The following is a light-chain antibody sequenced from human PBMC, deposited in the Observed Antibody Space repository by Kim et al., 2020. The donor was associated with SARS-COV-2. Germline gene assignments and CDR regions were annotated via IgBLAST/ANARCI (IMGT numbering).Light chain of an antibody. J-gene: IGLJ1*01. CDR1: SSNIGSNT. Sequence: QSVLTQPPSAPGTPGQRVTISCSGSSSNIGSNTVNWYQQLPGTAPKLLIYSNNQRPSGVPDRFSGSKSGTSASLAISGLQSEDEADYYCAAWDDSLNGRVFGTGTKVTVL. CDR3: AAWDDSLNGRV. CDR2: SNN. V-gene: IGLV1-44*01.